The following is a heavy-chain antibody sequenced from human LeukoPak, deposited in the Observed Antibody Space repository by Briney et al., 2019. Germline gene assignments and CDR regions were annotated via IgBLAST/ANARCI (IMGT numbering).Heavy chain of an antibody. CDR3: AKDSGCTNGVCYSNYYYMDV. D-gene: IGHD2-8*01. CDR1: GFTFDDYA. CDR2: ISWNSGSI. J-gene: IGHJ6*03. Sequence: GGSLRLSCAASGFTFDDYAMHWVRQAPGKGLEWVSGISWNSGSIGYADSVKGRFTISRDNAKNSLYLQMNSLRAEDTVLYYCAKDSGCTNGVCYSNYYYMDVWGKGTTVTVSS. V-gene: IGHV3-9*01.